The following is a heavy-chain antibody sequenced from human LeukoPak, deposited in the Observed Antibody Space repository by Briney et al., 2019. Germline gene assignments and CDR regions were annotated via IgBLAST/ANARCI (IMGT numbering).Heavy chain of an antibody. CDR1: GFTFSSYS. CDR3: ATPQGDY. Sequence: GGSLRLSCAASGFTFSSYSMNWVRQAPGKGLEWVSAISASGGSTYYADSVKGRFTISRDNSKNTLYLQMNSLRVEDTAVHYCATPQGDYWGQGTLVTVSS. V-gene: IGHV3-23*01. CDR2: ISASGGST. J-gene: IGHJ4*02.